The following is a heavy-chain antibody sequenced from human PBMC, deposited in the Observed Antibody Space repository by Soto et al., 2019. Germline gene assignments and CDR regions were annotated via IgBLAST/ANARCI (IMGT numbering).Heavy chain of an antibody. D-gene: IGHD3-16*02. V-gene: IGHV4-30-2*01. Sequence: SETLSLTCAVSRGSITSVGYSWSWIRQAPGKGLEWLGYINHSGSTNYNPSLKSRVTISVDTSKNQFSLKLSSVTAADTAVYYCSRVQGTGGVIVIPCNWFDPWGQGTLVTVSS. J-gene: IGHJ5*02. CDR3: SRVQGTGGVIVIPCNWFDP. CDR2: INHSGST. CDR1: RGSITSVGYS.